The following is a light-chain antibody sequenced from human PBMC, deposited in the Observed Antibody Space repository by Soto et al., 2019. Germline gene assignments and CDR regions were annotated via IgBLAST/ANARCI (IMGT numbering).Light chain of an antibody. J-gene: IGKJ4*01. Sequence: EIVLTQSPATLSLSPGERATLSCRASQSVGNFLVWYQQKSGQAPRLLIYDASNRASGIPARFSGSGSGTDFTLTISSLAPEDFAVYHGQQRSSWPVTFGGGTKVEIK. V-gene: IGKV3-11*01. CDR1: QSVGNF. CDR3: QQRSSWPVT. CDR2: DAS.